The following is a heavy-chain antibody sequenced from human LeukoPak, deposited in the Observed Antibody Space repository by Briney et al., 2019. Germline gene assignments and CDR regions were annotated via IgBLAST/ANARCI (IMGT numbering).Heavy chain of an antibody. CDR1: GGSFSGYY. J-gene: IGHJ4*02. V-gene: IGHV4-34*01. CDR2: INHSGST. Sequence: SETLSLTCAVYGGSFSGYYWSWIRQPLGKGLEWIGDINHSGSTNYNPSLKSRVTISVDTSKNQFSLKLSAVTAADTAVYHCARGALAVAVDYWGQGTLVTVSS. D-gene: IGHD6-19*01. CDR3: ARGALAVAVDY.